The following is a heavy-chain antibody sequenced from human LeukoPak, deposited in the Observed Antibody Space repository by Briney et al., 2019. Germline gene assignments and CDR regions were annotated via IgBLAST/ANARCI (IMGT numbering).Heavy chain of an antibody. CDR3: AKDVFHAVPPHFDY. J-gene: IGHJ4*02. CDR2: IRYDGSNK. V-gene: IGHV3-30*02. CDR1: GFTFSSYG. Sequence: GGSLRLSCAASGFTFSSYGMHWVRQAPGKGLEWVAFIRYDGSNKYYADSVKGRFTISRDNSKNTLYLQMNSLRAEDTAVYYCAKDVFHAVPPHFDYWGRGTLVTVSS. D-gene: IGHD3-3*01.